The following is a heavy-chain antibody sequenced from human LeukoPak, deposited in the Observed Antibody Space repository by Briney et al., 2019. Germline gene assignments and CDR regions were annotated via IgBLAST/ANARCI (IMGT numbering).Heavy chain of an antibody. CDR1: GYSFTSYW. Sequence: GESLKISCKGSGYSFTSYWIGWVRQAPGQGLEWMGWISAYNGNTNYAQKLQGRVTMTTDTSTSTAYMELRSLRSDDTAVYYCARDRRIQLWPTGDYWGQGTLVTVSS. D-gene: IGHD5-18*01. CDR3: ARDRRIQLWPTGDY. CDR2: ISAYNGNT. V-gene: IGHV1-18*04. J-gene: IGHJ4*02.